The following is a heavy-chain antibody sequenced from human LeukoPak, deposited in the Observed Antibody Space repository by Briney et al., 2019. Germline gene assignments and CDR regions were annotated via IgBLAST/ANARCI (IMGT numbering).Heavy chain of an antibody. D-gene: IGHD6-6*01. Sequence: GESLKISCKGSGYSFTSYWISWVRQMPGKGLEWMGKIDPSDSYTNYSPSFQGHVTISADKSISTAYLQWSNLKASDTAMYYCARSVYSSSSESDFDYWGQGTLVTVSS. CDR1: GYSFTSYW. CDR2: IDPSDSYT. CDR3: ARSVYSSSSESDFDY. V-gene: IGHV5-10-1*01. J-gene: IGHJ4*02.